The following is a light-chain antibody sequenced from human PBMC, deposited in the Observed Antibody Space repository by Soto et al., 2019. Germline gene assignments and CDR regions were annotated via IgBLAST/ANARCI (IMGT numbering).Light chain of an antibody. CDR2: NNN. J-gene: IGLJ2*01. CDR1: SSNIGSNS. CDR3: SAWDDSLNGQV. Sequence: QSVLTQPPSAAGTPGQRVTISCSGSSSNIGSNSVSWYQQLPGTAPKLLIYNNNQRPSGVPDRFSGSKSGTSASLAISGLQSEDEADNYCSAWDDSLNGQVFGGGTKLTVL. V-gene: IGLV1-44*01.